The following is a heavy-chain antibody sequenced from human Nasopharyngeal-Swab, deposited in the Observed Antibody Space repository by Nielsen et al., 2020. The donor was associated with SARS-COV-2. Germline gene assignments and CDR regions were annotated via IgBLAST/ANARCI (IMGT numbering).Heavy chain of an antibody. Sequence: ASVKVSCKASGYTFTSYDINWVRQATGQGLEWMGWMNPNSGNTGYAQKFQGRVTVTRNTSISTACMELSSLRSEDTAVYYCARRRVPAATNWFDPRGQGTLVTVSS. J-gene: IGHJ5*02. CDR2: MNPNSGNT. CDR3: ARRRVPAATNWFDP. V-gene: IGHV1-8*01. CDR1: GYTFTSYD. D-gene: IGHD2-2*01.